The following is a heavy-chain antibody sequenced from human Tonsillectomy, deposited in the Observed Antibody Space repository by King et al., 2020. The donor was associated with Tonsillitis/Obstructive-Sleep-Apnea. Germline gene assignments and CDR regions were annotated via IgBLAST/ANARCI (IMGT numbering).Heavy chain of an antibody. CDR2: ISFDGGNT. J-gene: IGHJ3*02. CDR3: AKDLIVLVPAAIVDAFDI. Sequence: QLVQSGGGVVQPGRSLRLSCAASGFTFSSYGMHWVRQAPGKGLEWVTFISFDGGNTYYADSVKGRFTISRDNSKNTLYLQMKSLRAEDKAVYYCAKDLIVLVPAAIVDAFDIWGQGTRVTVSS. D-gene: IGHD2-2*02. CDR1: GFTFSSYG. V-gene: IGHV3-30*18.